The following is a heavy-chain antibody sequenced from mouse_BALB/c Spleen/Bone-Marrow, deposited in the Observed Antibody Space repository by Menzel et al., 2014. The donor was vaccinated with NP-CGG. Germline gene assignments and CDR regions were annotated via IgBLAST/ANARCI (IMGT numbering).Heavy chain of an antibody. CDR1: GYSFTNYW. D-gene: IGHD2-1*01. J-gene: IGHJ3*01. CDR2: IHPSDSET. V-gene: IGHV1-74*01. CDR3: ARFGNYEGLAY. Sequence: VKLMESGAGLVRPGASVKLSCKASGYSFTNYWMNWVKQRPGQGLEWIGMIHPSDSETRLNQKFKDKATLTVDKSSSTAYMQLSSPTSEDSAVYYCARFGNYEGLAYWGQGTLVTVSA.